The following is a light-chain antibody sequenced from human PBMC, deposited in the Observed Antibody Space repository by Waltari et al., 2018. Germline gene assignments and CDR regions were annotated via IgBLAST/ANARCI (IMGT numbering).Light chain of an antibody. V-gene: IGKV3-20*01. CDR2: GAS. J-gene: IGKJ1*01. Sequence: IVLTQSPGTLSLSPGERATLSCRASQSVGTFLVWYQQKPGQAPRLHIQGASTRATGTPDRFSGSGSGTDCSLTISRLEPEDFAMYYCQHYVGLPVTFGQGTKVEI. CDR1: QSVGTF. CDR3: QHYVGLPVT.